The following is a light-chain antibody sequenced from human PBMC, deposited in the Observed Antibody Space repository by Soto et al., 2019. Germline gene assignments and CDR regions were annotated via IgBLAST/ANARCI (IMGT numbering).Light chain of an antibody. V-gene: IGKV1-5*01. Sequence: DIEMTQSPSILSPSVGDSVTITCRASQRVSRWSAWYQQQPGKAPKLLIYDASTLNSGVPPTFSGSQSGTEFTLTITSLLPDDFATYFCQQHSSYSLPTFGRGTKVDI. CDR1: QRVSRW. CDR2: DAS. J-gene: IGKJ3*01. CDR3: QQHSSYSLPT.